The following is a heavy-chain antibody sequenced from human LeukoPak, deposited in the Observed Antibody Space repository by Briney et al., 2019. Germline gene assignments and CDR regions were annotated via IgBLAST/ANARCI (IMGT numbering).Heavy chain of an antibody. J-gene: IGHJ4*02. CDR3: ARGDCSGDCYHPLYY. CDR1: GFTFSSYA. Sequence: KSGGSLRPSCAASGFTFSSYAMHWVRQAPGRGLDWVAFIRHDGSIKYYSDSVNGRFTISRDNSKNTLYLQMNSLRTEDTAVYYCARGDCSGDCYHPLYYWGQGSLVTVSS. D-gene: IGHD2-21*02. V-gene: IGHV3-30*02. CDR2: IRHDGSIK.